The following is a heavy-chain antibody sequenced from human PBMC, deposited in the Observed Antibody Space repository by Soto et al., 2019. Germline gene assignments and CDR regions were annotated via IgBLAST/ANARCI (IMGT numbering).Heavy chain of an antibody. D-gene: IGHD3-3*01. Sequence: QITLKESGPTLVKPTQTLTLTCTFSGFSLTGSGVGVGWIRQPPGKALEWLALIYWDDDKRYSPSLKSRLTITKDTSKNQGALTVTNMDPVDTATYYCARFLWSDTSLYYFDYWGQGTLVTVSS. J-gene: IGHJ4*02. CDR3: ARFLWSDTSLYYFDY. CDR2: IYWDDDK. V-gene: IGHV2-5*02. CDR1: GFSLTGSGVG.